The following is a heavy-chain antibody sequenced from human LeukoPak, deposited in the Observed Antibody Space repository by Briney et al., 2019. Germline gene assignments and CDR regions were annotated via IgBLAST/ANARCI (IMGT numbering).Heavy chain of an antibody. V-gene: IGHV3-48*03. D-gene: IGHD3-10*01. CDR1: GFTFSSYA. CDR3: ARDGSGSGNYYNVAGFDY. J-gene: IGHJ4*02. CDR2: ISSSGSTI. Sequence: GGSLRLSCAASGFTFSSYAMTWVRQAPGKGLEWVSYISSSGSTIYCANSVKGRFTISRDNAKNSLYLQMNSLRAEDTAVYYCARDGSGSGNYYNVAGFDYWGQGTLVTVSS.